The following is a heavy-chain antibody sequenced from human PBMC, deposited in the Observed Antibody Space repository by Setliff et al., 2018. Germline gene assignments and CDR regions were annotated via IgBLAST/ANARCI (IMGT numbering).Heavy chain of an antibody. CDR2: IVPVFGTR. J-gene: IGHJ4*02. V-gene: IGHV1-69*13. Sequence: GASVKVSCKASGGTFNTYAINWVRQAPGQGLAWMGGIVPVFGTRNYAQKFQGRVTFSADDSANTAYMELTSLTSEDTAVYYCARNIGMGQRDHFDYWGQGTVVTVAS. D-gene: IGHD5-18*01. CDR1: GGTFNTYA. CDR3: ARNIGMGQRDHFDY.